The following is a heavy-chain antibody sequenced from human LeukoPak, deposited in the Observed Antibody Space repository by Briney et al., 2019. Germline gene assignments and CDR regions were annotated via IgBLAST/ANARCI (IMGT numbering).Heavy chain of an antibody. V-gene: IGHV3-33*01. CDR3: ARPSDGHYAEGGYFDY. CDR2: IWYDGSNT. J-gene: IGHJ4*02. Sequence: GRSLRLSCAASGFTFIRHGMHWVRQAPGKGLVGVAVIWYDGSNTYYADSVKGRFAVSRDNSKNTLYLQMDSLRAEDTAVYYCARPSDGHYAEGGYFDYWGQGTLVTVSS. CDR1: GFTFIRHG. D-gene: IGHD4-17*01.